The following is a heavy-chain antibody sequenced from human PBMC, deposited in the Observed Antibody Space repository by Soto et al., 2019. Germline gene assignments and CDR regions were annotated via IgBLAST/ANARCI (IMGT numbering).Heavy chain of an antibody. CDR1: GFTFSSFW. D-gene: IGHD1-26*01. V-gene: IGHV3-74*01. CDR2: INTDGSST. Sequence: EVQLVESGGGLVQPGGSLRLSCAASGFTFSSFWMHWVRQVPGKGRAWVSRINTDGSSTSYADSVKGRFTISRDNAKNTVYLQMNSLRAEDTAVYYCARVGRGWELVTWGQGTLVTVSS. CDR3: ARVGRGWELVT. J-gene: IGHJ4*02.